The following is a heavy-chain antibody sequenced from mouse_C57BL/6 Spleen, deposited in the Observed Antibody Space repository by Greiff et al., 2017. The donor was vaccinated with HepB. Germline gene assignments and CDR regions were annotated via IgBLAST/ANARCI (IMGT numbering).Heavy chain of an antibody. Sequence: EVQLQESGGDLVKPGGSLKLSCAASGFTFSSYGMSWVRQTPDKRLEWVATISSGGSYTYYPDSVKGRFTISRDNAKNTLYLQMSSLKSEDTAMYYCAREGPWFAYWGQRTLVTVSA. J-gene: IGHJ3*01. CDR2: ISSGGSYT. CDR3: AREGPWFAY. CDR1: GFTFSSYG. V-gene: IGHV5-6*01.